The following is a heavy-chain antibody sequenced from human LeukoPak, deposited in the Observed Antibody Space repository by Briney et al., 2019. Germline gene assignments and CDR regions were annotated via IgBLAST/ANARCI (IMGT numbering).Heavy chain of an antibody. Sequence: GGSLRLSCAASGFTFSRYWMSWVRQAPGKGLEWVANIKEDGSEKKYADSVKGRFTISRDNAKNSLYLQMNSLRAEDTAVFYCVRDGGLHGDYYYYMDVWGKGTTVTVSS. J-gene: IGHJ6*03. CDR3: VRDGGLHGDYYYYMDV. D-gene: IGHD4-23*01. CDR1: GFTFSRYW. CDR2: IKEDGSEK. V-gene: IGHV3-7*01.